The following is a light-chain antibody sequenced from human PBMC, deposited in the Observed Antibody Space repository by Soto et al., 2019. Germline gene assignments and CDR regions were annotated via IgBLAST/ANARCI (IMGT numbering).Light chain of an antibody. Sequence: DIQMTQSPSTLSASVGDRVTITCRASQSISSWLAWYQQKPGKAPKLLIHDASSLQSGVPSRFSGGGSGTDFTLTISSLQPEDFATYYCQQSYSIPITFGQGTRLEIK. CDR3: QQSYSIPIT. J-gene: IGKJ5*01. CDR1: QSISSW. V-gene: IGKV1-39*01. CDR2: DAS.